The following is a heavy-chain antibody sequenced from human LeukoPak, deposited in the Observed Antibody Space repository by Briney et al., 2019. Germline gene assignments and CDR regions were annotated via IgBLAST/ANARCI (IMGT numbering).Heavy chain of an antibody. V-gene: IGHV4-34*01. J-gene: IGHJ5*02. D-gene: IGHD6-13*01. CDR3: ARGPYSSSWYRMVWFDP. CDR2: INHSGST. Sequence: PSETLSLTCSVAGDSFSGPNYHWGWIRQPPGKGLEWIGEINHSGSTNYNPSLKSRVTISVDTSKNQFSLKLSSVTAADTAVYYCARGPYSSSWYRMVWFDPWGQGTLVTVSS. CDR1: GDSFSGPNYH.